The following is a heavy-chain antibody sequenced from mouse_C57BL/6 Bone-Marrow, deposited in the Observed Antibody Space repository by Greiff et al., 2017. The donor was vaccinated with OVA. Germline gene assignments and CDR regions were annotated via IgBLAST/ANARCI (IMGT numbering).Heavy chain of an antibody. J-gene: IGHJ2*01. Sequence: EVQLVESGPGLAKPSQTLSLTCSVTGYSITSDYWNWIRKFPGNKLEYMGYISYSGSTYYNPSLKSRISITRDISKNQYYLQLNSVTTEDTATYYCARLPLVAYYGSSYPYYFDYWGQGTTLTVSS. D-gene: IGHD1-1*01. V-gene: IGHV3-8*01. CDR3: ARLPLVAYYGSSYPYYFDY. CDR2: ISYSGST. CDR1: GYSITSDY.